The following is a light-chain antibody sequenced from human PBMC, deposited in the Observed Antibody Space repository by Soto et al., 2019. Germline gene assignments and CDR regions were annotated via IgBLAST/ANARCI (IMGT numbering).Light chain of an antibody. Sequence: SYELTQPPSVSVSPGQTARITCSGDALPKQFAYWYQQKPGQAPILVIYKDNERPSGIPERFSGSSSGTTVTLTISGVQAEDEADYYCQSADNSATYHVVFGGGTKLTVL. CDR2: KDN. V-gene: IGLV3-25*03. CDR1: ALPKQF. CDR3: QSADNSATYHVV. J-gene: IGLJ2*01.